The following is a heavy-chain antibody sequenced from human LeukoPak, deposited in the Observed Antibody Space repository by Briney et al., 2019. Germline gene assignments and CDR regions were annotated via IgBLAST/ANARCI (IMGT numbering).Heavy chain of an antibody. Sequence: GGSLRLSCAASGFTFSNVWMNWVRQAPGKGLEWVGRIKTKDVGGTADYAAPVKGRFTISRDDSKNTVYLQMNSLETEDTAVYYCSTDFSRGYFGSWGQGTLVTVSS. CDR1: GFTFSNVW. D-gene: IGHD2-2*01. CDR3: STDFSRGYFGS. CDR2: IKTKDVGGTA. V-gene: IGHV3-15*01. J-gene: IGHJ4*02.